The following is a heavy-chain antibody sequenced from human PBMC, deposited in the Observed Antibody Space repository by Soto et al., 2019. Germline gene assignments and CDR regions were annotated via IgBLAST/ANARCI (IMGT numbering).Heavy chain of an antibody. Sequence: QVQLVESGGGVVQPGRSLRLSCAASGFTFSSYAMHWVRQAPGKGLEWVAVISYDGSNKYYADSVKGRFTISRDNSKNTLYLKMNSLRAEDTAVYYCAREGGVGATTGFGYGGQGTLVTVSS. V-gene: IGHV3-30-3*01. J-gene: IGHJ4*02. D-gene: IGHD1-26*01. CDR1: GFTFSSYA. CDR3: AREGGVGATTGFGY. CDR2: ISYDGSNK.